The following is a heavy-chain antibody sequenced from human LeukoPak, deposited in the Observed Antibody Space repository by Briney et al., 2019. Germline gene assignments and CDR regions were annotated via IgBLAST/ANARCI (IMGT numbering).Heavy chain of an antibody. Sequence: GGSLRLSCAASGYTFSNYAMSWVRQAPGKGLECVSAISGSGISTYYADSVKGRFTISRGNSKNTLYLQMNSLRAEDTAVYYCVPRDPSRAGYWGQGTLVTVSS. V-gene: IGHV3-23*01. CDR2: ISGSGIST. D-gene: IGHD6-6*01. CDR3: VPRDPSRAGY. J-gene: IGHJ4*02. CDR1: GYTFSNYA.